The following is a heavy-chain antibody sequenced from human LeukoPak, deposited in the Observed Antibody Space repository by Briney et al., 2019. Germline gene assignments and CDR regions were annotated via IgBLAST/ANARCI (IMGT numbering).Heavy chain of an antibody. Sequence: GGSLRLSCAASGFTFSSYWMHWVRQAPGKGLVWVSRINSDGSRTSYADSVKGRFTISRDNAKNTLYLQMNSLRAEDTAVYYCARAASIYCSSTSCYPVDYWGQGTLVTVS. V-gene: IGHV3-74*01. CDR3: ARAASIYCSSTSCYPVDY. J-gene: IGHJ4*02. CDR1: GFTFSSYW. CDR2: INSDGSRT. D-gene: IGHD2-2*01.